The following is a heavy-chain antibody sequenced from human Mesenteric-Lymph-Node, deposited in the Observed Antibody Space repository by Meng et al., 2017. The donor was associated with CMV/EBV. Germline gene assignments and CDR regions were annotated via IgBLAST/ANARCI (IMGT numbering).Heavy chain of an antibody. V-gene: IGHV3-21*01. J-gene: IGHJ3*02. D-gene: IGHD3-22*01. CDR3: ADADSSGYYGGAFDI. Sequence: GESLKISCAASGFTFSSYGMHWVRQAPGKGLEWVSSISSSSSYIYYADSVKGRFTISRDNAKNSLYLQMNSLRAEDTAVYYCADADSSGYYGGAFDIWGQGTMVTVSS. CDR2: ISSSSSYI. CDR1: GFTFSSYG.